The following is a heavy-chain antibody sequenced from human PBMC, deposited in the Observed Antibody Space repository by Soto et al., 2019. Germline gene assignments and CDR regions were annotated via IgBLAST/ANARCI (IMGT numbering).Heavy chain of an antibody. J-gene: IGHJ6*02. Sequence: SVKVSCKASGGTFSSYAISWVRQAPGQGLEWMGGIIPSFGTANYAQKFQGRVTITADESTSTAYMELSSLRSEDTAVYYCARVSSWGGNYYYYYGMDVWGQGTTVTVSS. D-gene: IGHD6-13*01. CDR3: ARVSSWGGNYYYYYGMDV. V-gene: IGHV1-69*13. CDR1: GGTFSSYA. CDR2: IIPSFGTA.